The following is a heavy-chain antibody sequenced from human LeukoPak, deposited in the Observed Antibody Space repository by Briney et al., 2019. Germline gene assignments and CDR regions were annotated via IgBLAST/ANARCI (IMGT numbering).Heavy chain of an antibody. CDR1: GFIFSNNA. J-gene: IGHJ5*02. V-gene: IGHV3-21*01. CDR2: ISGNGKEK. Sequence: GGXLRLSCAASGFIFSNNAMNWVRRTPGKGLEWVSSISGNGKEKKYRDSVKGGLTISRDKTRKCLYLQMDRLRVEDTAIYYCVRIPNGANFPNWFDPWGQGTLVTVSS. D-gene: IGHD4/OR15-4a*01. CDR3: VRIPNGANFPNWFDP.